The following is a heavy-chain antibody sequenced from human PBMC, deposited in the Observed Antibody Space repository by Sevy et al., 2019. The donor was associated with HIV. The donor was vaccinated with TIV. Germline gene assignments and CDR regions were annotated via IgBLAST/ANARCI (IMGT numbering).Heavy chain of an antibody. Sequence: GGSLRLSCTASGFTFSSYGMHWVRQAPGKGLEWVAVISYDGSNKYYADSVKGRFTISRDNSKNTLYLQMNSLRAEDTAVYYCAKDREDGFYYYYGMDVWGQGTTVTVSS. V-gene: IGHV3-30*18. J-gene: IGHJ6*02. CDR1: GFTFSSYG. CDR2: ISYDGSNK. CDR3: AKDREDGFYYYYGMDV. D-gene: IGHD2-15*01.